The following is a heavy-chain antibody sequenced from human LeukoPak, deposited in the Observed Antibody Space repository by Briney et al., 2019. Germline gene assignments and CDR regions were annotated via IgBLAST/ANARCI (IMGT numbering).Heavy chain of an antibody. V-gene: IGHV1-8*01. CDR3: ASHARANTLLWFGELLY. CDR2: MNPNSGNT. J-gene: IGHJ4*02. Sequence: ASVKVSCKASGYTFTSYDINWVRQATGQGLEWMGWMNPNSGNTGYAQKFQGRVTMTRNTSISTAYMELSSLRSEDTAVYYCASHARANTLLWFGELLYWGQGTLVTVSS. CDR1: GYTFTSYD. D-gene: IGHD3-10*01.